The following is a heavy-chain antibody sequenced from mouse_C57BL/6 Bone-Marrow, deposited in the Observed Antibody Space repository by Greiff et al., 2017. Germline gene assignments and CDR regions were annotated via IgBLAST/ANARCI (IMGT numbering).Heavy chain of an antibody. V-gene: IGHV1-39*01. D-gene: IGHD2-12*01. CDR2: INPNYGTT. CDR1: GYSFTDYN. J-gene: IGHJ4*01. CDR3: ARGYRCDYAMDY. Sequence: EVKLMESGPELVKPGASVKISCTASGYSFTDYNMNWVKQSNGKSLEWIGVINPNYGTTSYNQKFKGKATLTVDQYSSTAYMQLNSLTSEDSAVYYWARGYRCDYAMDYWGQGTAVTVSA.